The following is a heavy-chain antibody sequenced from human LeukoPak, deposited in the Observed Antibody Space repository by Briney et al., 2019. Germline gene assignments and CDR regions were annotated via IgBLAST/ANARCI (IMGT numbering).Heavy chain of an antibody. D-gene: IGHD3-22*01. J-gene: IGHJ4*02. CDR2: ISSGSTYI. CDR3: ARDLYRIVVVPHYFDY. CDR1: EFTFSTYS. V-gene: IGHV3-21*01. Sequence: GGSLRLSRAASEFTFSTYSMNWVRQAPGKGLEWVSSISSGSTYIYYADSVKGRFTISRDNAKNSLYLQMNSLRAEDTAVYYCARDLYRIVVVPHYFDYWGQGTLVTVSS.